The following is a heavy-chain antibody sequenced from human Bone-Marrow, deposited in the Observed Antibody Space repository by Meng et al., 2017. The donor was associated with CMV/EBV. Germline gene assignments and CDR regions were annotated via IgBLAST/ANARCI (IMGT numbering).Heavy chain of an antibody. CDR2: ISWNSGSI. V-gene: IGHV3-9*01. CDR1: EFTFDDYA. J-gene: IGHJ6*02. CDR3: AKARFLTGNYGMDV. Sequence: LKISCAASEFTFDDYAMHWVRPAPGKGLEWGSGISWNSGSIGYADSVKGRFTISRDNAKNSLYLQMNSLRAEDTALYYCAKARFLTGNYGMDVWGQGTTVTVSS. D-gene: IGHD3-9*01.